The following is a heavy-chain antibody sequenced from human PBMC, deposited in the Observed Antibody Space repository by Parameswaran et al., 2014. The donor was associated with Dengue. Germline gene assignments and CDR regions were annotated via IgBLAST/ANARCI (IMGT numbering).Heavy chain of an antibody. V-gene: IGHV1-69*04. CDR2: IIPILGIA. J-gene: IGHJ3*02. Sequence: WVRQAPGQGLEWMGRIIPILGIANYAQKFQGRVTITADKSTSTAYMELSSLRSEDTAVYYCARAAYCSSTSCYKAAAFDIWGQGDNGHRLL. D-gene: IGHD2-2*02. CDR3: ARAAYCSSTSCYKAAAFDI.